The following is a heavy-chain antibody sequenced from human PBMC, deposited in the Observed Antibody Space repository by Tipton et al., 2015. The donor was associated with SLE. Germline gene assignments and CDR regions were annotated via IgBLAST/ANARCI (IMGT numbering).Heavy chain of an antibody. J-gene: IGHJ4*02. Sequence: TLSLTCAVSGYSISSGYYWGWIRQPPGKGLEWIGSIYHSGSTFYNPSLKSRVTVSVDTSKNQFSLKLSSVTAADTAVYYCARLGPHSTYSSAWYVNYWGQGTLVTVSS. CDR1: GYSISSGYY. CDR2: IYHSGST. V-gene: IGHV4-38-2*01. D-gene: IGHD6-19*01. CDR3: ARLGPHSTYSSAWYVNY.